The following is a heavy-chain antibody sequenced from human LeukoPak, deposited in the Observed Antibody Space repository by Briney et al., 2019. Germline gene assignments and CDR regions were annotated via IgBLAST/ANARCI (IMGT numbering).Heavy chain of an antibody. Sequence: SETLSLICTVSGGSISSYYWSWIRQPPGKGLEWIGYIYYSGSTNYNPSLKSRVTISVDTSKNQFSLELSSVTAADTAVYYCARDRKGFDPWGQGTLVTVSS. V-gene: IGHV4-59*01. CDR3: ARDRKGFDP. J-gene: IGHJ5*02. CDR1: GGSISSYY. CDR2: IYYSGST.